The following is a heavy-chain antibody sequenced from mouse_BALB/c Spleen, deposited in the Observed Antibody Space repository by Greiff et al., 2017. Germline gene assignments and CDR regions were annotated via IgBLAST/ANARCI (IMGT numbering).Heavy chain of an antibody. J-gene: IGHJ3*01. D-gene: IGHD2-14*01. CDR2: INPSTGYT. CDR3: ARSDRYDGAWFAY. V-gene: IGHV1-7*01. CDR1: GYTFTSYW. Sequence: QVQLQQSGAELAKPGASVKMSCKASGYTFTSYWMHWVKQRPGQGLEWIGYINPSTGYTEYNQKFKYKATLTADKSSSTAYMQLSSLTSEDSAVYYCARSDRYDGAWFAYWGQGTLVTVSA.